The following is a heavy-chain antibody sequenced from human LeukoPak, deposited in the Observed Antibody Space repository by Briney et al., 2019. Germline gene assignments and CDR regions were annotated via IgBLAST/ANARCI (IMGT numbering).Heavy chain of an antibody. CDR1: GFTFSSYW. Sequence: LSCEASGFTFSSYWMSWVRQAPGKGPEWVANINQDGNEKHYVGSVQGRFTISRDNAKNSLYLQMNSLRAEDTAVYHCAXXXSVAEWGQGTLVTXSS. V-gene: IGHV3-7*05. CDR3: AXXXSVAE. CDR2: INQDGNEK. J-gene: IGHJ4*02. D-gene: IGHD2-15*01.